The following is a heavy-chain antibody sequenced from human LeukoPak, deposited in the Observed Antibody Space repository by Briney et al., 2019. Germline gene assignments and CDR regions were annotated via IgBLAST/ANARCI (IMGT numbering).Heavy chain of an antibody. CDR1: GGSISSSSYY. CDR3: ARADSSGYYYEGDAFDI. CDR2: IYYSGST. V-gene: IGHV4-39*07. Sequence: SETLSLTCTVSGGSISSSSYYWGWIRQPPGKGLEWIGSIYYSGSTYYNPSLKSRVTISVDTSKNQFSLKLSSVTAAGTAVYYCARADSSGYYYEGDAFDIWGRGTMVTVSS. J-gene: IGHJ3*02. D-gene: IGHD3-22*01.